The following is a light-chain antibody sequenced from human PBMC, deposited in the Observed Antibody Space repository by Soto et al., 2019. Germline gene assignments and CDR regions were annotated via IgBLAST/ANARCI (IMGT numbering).Light chain of an antibody. CDR1: QSVSSSY. Sequence: EIVLTQSPGTLSLSPGERATLSCRASQSVSSSYLAWYQQKPGQAPRLLIYGASSMATGIPDRFSGSGSGTDFTLTISRLEPEDFAVYYCQQYRSSPPVTFGPGTKVDIK. V-gene: IGKV3-20*01. CDR3: QQYRSSPPVT. J-gene: IGKJ3*01. CDR2: GAS.